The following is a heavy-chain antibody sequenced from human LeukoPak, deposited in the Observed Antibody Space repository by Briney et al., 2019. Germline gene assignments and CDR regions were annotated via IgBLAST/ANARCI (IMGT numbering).Heavy chain of an antibody. Sequence: SETLSLTCAVYGGSFSGYYWSWIRQPPGKGLEWIGEINHSGSTNYNPFLKSRVTISVDTSKNQFSLKLSSVTAADTAVYYCARGVGRGGNYYGSGSYHNWFDPWGQGTLVTVSS. V-gene: IGHV4-34*01. CDR2: INHSGST. CDR1: GGSFSGYY. J-gene: IGHJ5*02. D-gene: IGHD3-10*01. CDR3: ARGVGRGGNYYGSGSYHNWFDP.